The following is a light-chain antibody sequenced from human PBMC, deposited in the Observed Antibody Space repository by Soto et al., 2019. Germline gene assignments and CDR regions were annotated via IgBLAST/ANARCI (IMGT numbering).Light chain of an antibody. Sequence: EIVLTQSPATLSLSPGERATLSCRASQSVGGYLDWYQQKPGQAPRLLIYDASNRASGIPARFSGSGSGTDFTLTISSLEPEDLAVYYCHQRSNWPPLTFGGGTTVEIK. CDR1: QSVGGY. J-gene: IGKJ4*01. V-gene: IGKV3-11*01. CDR3: HQRSNWPPLT. CDR2: DAS.